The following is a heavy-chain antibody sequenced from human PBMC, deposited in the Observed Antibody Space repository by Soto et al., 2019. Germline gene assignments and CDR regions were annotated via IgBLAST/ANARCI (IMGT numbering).Heavy chain of an antibody. CDR2: IWYDGSNK. Sequence: PGGSLRLSCAAYGFTFSSYGMHWVRQAPGKGLEWVAVIWYDGSNKYYADSVKGRFTISRDNSKNTLYLQMNSLRAEDTAVYYCAREDIAVAGTGFDYWGLGTLVTVSS. V-gene: IGHV3-33*01. CDR3: AREDIAVAGTGFDY. D-gene: IGHD6-19*01. CDR1: GFTFSSYG. J-gene: IGHJ4*02.